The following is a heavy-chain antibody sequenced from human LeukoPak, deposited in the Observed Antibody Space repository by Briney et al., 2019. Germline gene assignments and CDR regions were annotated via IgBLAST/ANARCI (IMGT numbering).Heavy chain of an antibody. CDR3: ARGDSSSWHVKDYYGMDV. J-gene: IGHJ6*02. CDR1: GYTFTSYA. CDR2: INAGNGNT. D-gene: IGHD6-13*01. Sequence: ASVKVSCKASGYTFTSYAMHWVRQAPGQRLEWMGWINAGNGNTKYSQKFQGRVTITRDTSASTAYMELSSLRSEDTAVYYCARGDSSSWHVKDYYGMDVWGQGTTVTVSS. V-gene: IGHV1-3*01.